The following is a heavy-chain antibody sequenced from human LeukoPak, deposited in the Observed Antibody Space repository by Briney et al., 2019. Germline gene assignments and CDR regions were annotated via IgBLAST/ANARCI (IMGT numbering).Heavy chain of an antibody. J-gene: IGHJ4*02. CDR3: ARGGKYSSSPNGQYFDY. Sequence: ASVKVSCKASGYTFTGNYMHWVRQAPGQGLEWMSLINPNSGGTNYGQNFQGRVTMTRDTFISTAYMELSRLRSDDTAIYYCARGGKYSSSPNGQYFDYWGQGTLVTVS. CDR1: GYTFTGNY. V-gene: IGHV1-2*02. D-gene: IGHD6-13*01. CDR2: INPNSGGT.